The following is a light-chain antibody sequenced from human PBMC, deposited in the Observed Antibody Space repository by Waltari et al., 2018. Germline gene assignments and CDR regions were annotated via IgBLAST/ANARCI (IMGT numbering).Light chain of an antibody. V-gene: IGKV1-39*01. Sequence: DILMTQSPSSLSASVVDRVTITCRASQSISRYLNWYQQKPGKAPKLLIYAASSLQSGVPSRFSGSGSGTDFTLTISSLQPEDFATYYCQQSYSTLIFTFGPGTKVDIK. J-gene: IGKJ3*01. CDR3: QQSYSTLIFT. CDR1: QSISRY. CDR2: AAS.